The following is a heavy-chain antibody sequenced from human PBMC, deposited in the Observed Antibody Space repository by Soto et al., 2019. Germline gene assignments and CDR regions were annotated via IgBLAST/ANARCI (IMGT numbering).Heavy chain of an antibody. CDR1: GFTFSSYS. CDR2: IGTSAST. V-gene: IGHV3-23*01. Sequence: GGSLRLSCGASGFTFSSYSMSWVRQAPGKGLEWVSTIGTSASTYYGDSVRGRFTISRDNSRNTLYLQMNSLRAEDTAVYYCADLSRYCTSSNCDWGQGTLVTVSS. J-gene: IGHJ4*02. D-gene: IGHD2-2*01. CDR3: ADLSRYCTSSNCD.